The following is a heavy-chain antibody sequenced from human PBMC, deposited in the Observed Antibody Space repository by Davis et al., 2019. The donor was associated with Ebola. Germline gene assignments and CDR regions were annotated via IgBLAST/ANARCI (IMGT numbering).Heavy chain of an antibody. D-gene: IGHD2-21*01. J-gene: IGHJ5*02. CDR3: TRDLFPNRFDP. Sequence: SETLSLTCTVSGGSITGYYWSWIRQPPGKGLEWIGYVYYNGNTNYSPSLKSRLSNSVDTSRNQFSLKLTSVTAADTAIYYCTRDLFPNRFDPWGQGTLVTVSS. CDR2: VYYNGNT. CDR1: GGSITGYY. V-gene: IGHV4-59*01.